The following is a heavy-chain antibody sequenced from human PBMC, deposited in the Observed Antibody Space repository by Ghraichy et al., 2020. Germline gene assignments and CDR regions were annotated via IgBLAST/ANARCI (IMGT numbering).Heavy chain of an antibody. CDR2: IKPNNGGT. D-gene: IGHD3-22*01. CDR3: ARAEGSGYSGDF. J-gene: IGHJ4*02. Sequence: AAVKVSCKASGYTFSDYYMYWVRQAPGQGLEWMGWIKPNNGGTIYAQKFQGRVTLTRDTSMSTAYMELSRLRSDDTAVYYCARAEGSGYSGDFWGQGTLVTVSS. CDR1: GYTFSDYY. V-gene: IGHV1-2*02.